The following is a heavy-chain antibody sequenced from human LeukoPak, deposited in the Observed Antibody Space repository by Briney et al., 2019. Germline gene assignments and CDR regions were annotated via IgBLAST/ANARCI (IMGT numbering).Heavy chain of an antibody. CDR1: GGSISSSSYY. Sequence: SETLSLTCTVSGGSISSSSYYWGWIRQPPGKGLVWIGSIYYSGSTYYNPSLKSRVTISVDTSKNQFSLKLSSVTAADTAVYYCARLREYYYDSSGPFYYFDYWGQGTLVTVSS. V-gene: IGHV4-39*01. CDR2: IYYSGST. J-gene: IGHJ4*02. CDR3: ARLREYYYDSSGPFYYFDY. D-gene: IGHD3-22*01.